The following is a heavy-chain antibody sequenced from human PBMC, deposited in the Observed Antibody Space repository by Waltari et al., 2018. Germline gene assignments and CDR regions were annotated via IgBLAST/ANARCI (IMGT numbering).Heavy chain of an antibody. CDR3: ARFTVTNFFDY. D-gene: IGHD4-17*01. J-gene: IGHJ4*02. CDR2: IYSGGST. CDR1: GLSVSSTY. Sequence: EVQLVESGGGLVQPGGSLRLSCAASGLSVSSTYMSWVRQAPGKGLEWVSVIYSGGSTHYADSVKGRFTISRDNSKNTLHLQMNSLRAEDTAVYYCARFTVTNFFDYWGQGTLVTVSS. V-gene: IGHV3-66*02.